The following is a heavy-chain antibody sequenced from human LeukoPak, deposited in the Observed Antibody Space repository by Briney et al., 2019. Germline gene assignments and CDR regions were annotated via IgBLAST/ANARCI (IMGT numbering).Heavy chain of an antibody. CDR1: GYTFTGYY. CDR3: AREDIVVAEGHDAFDI. J-gene: IGHJ3*02. CDR2: INPNSGGT. D-gene: IGHD2-21*01. Sequence: ASVKVSCKASGYTFTGYYMHWVRQAPGQGLEWMGWINPNSGGTNYAQKFQGRVTMTRDTSISTAYMELSSLRSEDTAVYYCAREDIVVAEGHDAFDIWGQGTMVTVSS. V-gene: IGHV1-2*02.